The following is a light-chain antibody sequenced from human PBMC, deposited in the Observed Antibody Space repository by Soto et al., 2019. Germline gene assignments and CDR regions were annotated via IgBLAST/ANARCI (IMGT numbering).Light chain of an antibody. V-gene: IGKV3-15*01. CDR2: GAS. Sequence: EIVMTQSPASLSVSPGDGTTLSCWASQSVASNVAWYQQKPGQGPRLLIHGASTRAAGVPAMFSGSGSGTDFTLTISSLQSEDFASYYCQQYHNWPPQYTFGQGTELQIK. CDR1: QSVASN. CDR3: QQYHNWPPQYT. J-gene: IGKJ2*01.